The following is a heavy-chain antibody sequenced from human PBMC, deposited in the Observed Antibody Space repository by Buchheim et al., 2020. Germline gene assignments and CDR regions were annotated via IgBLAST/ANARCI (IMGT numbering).Heavy chain of an antibody. Sequence: QVQLVESGGGLVKPGRSLRLSCAATGFSFSDYYMAWIRQAPGKGLQWLSHIDSSGGTIYYADSVKGRFTISRDNAKNSVYLQMNSLGAEDTAVYYCARCQHYYDSTGRINYYYYGMDVWGQGTT. CDR3: ARCQHYYDSTGRINYYYYGMDV. CDR2: IDSSGGTI. V-gene: IGHV3-11*01. J-gene: IGHJ6*02. D-gene: IGHD3-22*01. CDR1: GFSFSDYY.